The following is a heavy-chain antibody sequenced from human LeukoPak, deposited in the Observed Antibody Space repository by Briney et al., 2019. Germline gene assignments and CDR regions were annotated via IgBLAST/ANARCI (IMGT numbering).Heavy chain of an antibody. CDR1: GFTFSSYA. CDR2: ISGSGGST. V-gene: IGHV3-23*01. D-gene: IGHD5-12*01. CDR3: AKGTYSGYDVDY. Sequence: GGSLRLSCAASGFTFSSYATSWVRQAPGKGLEWVSAISGSGGSTYYADSVKGRFTISRDNSKNTLYLQMNSLRAEDTAVYYCAKGTYSGYDVDYWGQGTLVTVSS. J-gene: IGHJ4*02.